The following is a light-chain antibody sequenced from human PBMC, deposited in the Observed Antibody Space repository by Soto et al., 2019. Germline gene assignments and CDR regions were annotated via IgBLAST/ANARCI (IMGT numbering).Light chain of an antibody. CDR1: QNVNID. J-gene: IGKJ3*01. CDR2: SAS. CDR3: QQYNTWPFT. V-gene: IGKV3D-15*01. Sequence: EIVLTQSPATLSVSPLEGATLSCRASQNVNIDLVWYQQKPGQAPKVLIFSASARDTGIPARFIGGGSETEFTLTISSLQPEDSAVYFCQQYNTWPFTFGPGTKVDIK.